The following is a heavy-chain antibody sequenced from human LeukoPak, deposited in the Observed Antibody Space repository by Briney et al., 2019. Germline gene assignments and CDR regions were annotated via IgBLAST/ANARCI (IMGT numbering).Heavy chain of an antibody. J-gene: IGHJ4*02. V-gene: IGHV3-21*01. CDR1: GFTFSDYI. CDR2: ISSSSSYI. D-gene: IGHD1-14*01. Sequence: PGGSLRLSCAASGFTFSDYILDWVRQAPGKGLEWVSSISSSSSYIYYADSVKGRFTISRDNAKNSLYLQMNSLRAEDTAVYYCARDLAATGLHDYWGQGTLVTVSS. CDR3: ARDLAATGLHDY.